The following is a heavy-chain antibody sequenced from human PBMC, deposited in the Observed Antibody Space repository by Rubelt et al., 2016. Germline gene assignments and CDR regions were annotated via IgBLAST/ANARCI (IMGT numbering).Heavy chain of an antibody. V-gene: IGHV4-61*01. CDR2: IYYSGGT. J-gene: IGHJ6*02. Sequence: QVQLQESGPGLVKPSETLSLTCTVSGGSVSSGSYYWSWIRQPPGHGLEWIGYIYYSGGTNYNPALKGRVTISAGTSKNQFSRKLGTVTAAETAVYYCARVGRYYYGMDVWGQGTTVTVSS. CDR3: ARVGRYYYGMDV. CDR1: GGSVSSGSYY.